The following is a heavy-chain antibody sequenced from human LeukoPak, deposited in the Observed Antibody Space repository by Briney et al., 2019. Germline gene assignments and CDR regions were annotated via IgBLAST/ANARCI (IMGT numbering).Heavy chain of an antibody. Sequence: ASVKVSCKATGSTFTDYYMHWVRQAPGQGLECMGWLNPNNGGTNYAQKFQGRVTMTRDTSISTAYMELNRLRSDDTAMYYCATFPRQLAEGNWGQGTLVTVSS. D-gene: IGHD6-13*01. J-gene: IGHJ4*02. V-gene: IGHV1-2*02. CDR1: GSTFTDYY. CDR3: ATFPRQLAEGN. CDR2: LNPNNGGT.